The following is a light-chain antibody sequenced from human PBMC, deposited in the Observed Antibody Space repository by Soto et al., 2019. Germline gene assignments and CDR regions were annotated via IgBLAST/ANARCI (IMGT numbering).Light chain of an antibody. V-gene: IGLV7-46*01. CDR2: DTT. CDR3: LLSYSGARPWV. CDR1: TGAVTSGHY. Sequence: QAVVTQEPSLTVSPGGTVTLTCGSSTGAVTSGHYPYWFQQKPGQAPRTLIYDTTNKHSWTPARFSGSLLGGKAALTLSGAQPEDEAEYYCLLSYSGARPWVFCGGTKLTVL. J-gene: IGLJ3*02.